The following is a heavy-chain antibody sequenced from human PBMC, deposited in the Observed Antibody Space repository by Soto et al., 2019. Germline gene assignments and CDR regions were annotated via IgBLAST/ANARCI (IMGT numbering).Heavy chain of an antibody. V-gene: IGHV3-23*01. CDR1: GFTFSSYA. J-gene: IGHJ4*02. CDR3: ARILDDYGDYYFDY. CDR2: ISGSGGST. D-gene: IGHD4-17*01. Sequence: GGSLRLSCAASGFTFSSYAMSWVRQAPGKGLEWVSAISGSGGSTYYADSVKGRFTISRDNSKNTLYLQMNSLRAEDTAVYYCARILDDYGDYYFDYWGQGTLVTVSS.